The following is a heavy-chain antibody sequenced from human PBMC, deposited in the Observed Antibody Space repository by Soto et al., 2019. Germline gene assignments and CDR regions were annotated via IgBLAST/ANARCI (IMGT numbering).Heavy chain of an antibody. CDR2: IFWDDDK. V-gene: IGHV2-5*02. D-gene: IGHD3-3*01. J-gene: IGHJ4*02. CDR3: ARIFDFWIGYYFSY. Sequence: SGPTLVNPTQTLTLTCTFSGFSLSTSGVAVGWIRQAPRKASEWLAFIFWDDDKRYSRSLENRLTITKDTSKNQVVLTMTNMDPVDTATYYCARIFDFWIGYYFSYWGRGTLVTVSS. CDR1: GFSLSTSGVA.